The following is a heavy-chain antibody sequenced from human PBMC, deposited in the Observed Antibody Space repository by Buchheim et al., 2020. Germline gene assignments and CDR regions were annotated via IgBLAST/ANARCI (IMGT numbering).Heavy chain of an antibody. CDR3: VRDRTYSSSGSYAY. D-gene: IGHD3-10*01. V-gene: IGHV3-48*03. J-gene: IGHJ4*02. CDR1: GFTFSSYE. CDR2: ISSSGSTI. Sequence: EVQLVESGGGLVQPGGSLRLSCAASGFTFSSYEMNWVRQAPGKGLEWVSYISSSGSTIYYADSVKGRFTVSRDNAKNSLYLQMNSLRPEDTGFYHCVRDRTYSSSGSYAYWGPGAL.